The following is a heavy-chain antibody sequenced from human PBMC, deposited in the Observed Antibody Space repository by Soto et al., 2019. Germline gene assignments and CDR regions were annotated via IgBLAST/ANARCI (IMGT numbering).Heavy chain of an antibody. V-gene: IGHV3-7*01. D-gene: IGHD6-19*01. CDR1: GFTFSDYL. Sequence: EVQLVDSGGALVQPGESLRLSCAASGFTFSDYLMTWVRQAPGKGLEWVATIKQDGKEKYYVDSVKGTFTIPRDNAKNSLNLQLNALSAEDTAVYYCAQGHWLGKWGQGTLVTVSS. CDR2: IKQDGKEK. J-gene: IGHJ4*02. CDR3: AQGHWLGK.